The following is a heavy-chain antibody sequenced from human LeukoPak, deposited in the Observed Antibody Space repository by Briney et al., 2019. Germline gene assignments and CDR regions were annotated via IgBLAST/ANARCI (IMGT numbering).Heavy chain of an antibody. CDR3: ARASAVPGTRDS. V-gene: IGHV3-21*01. D-gene: IGHD6-19*01. J-gene: IGHJ4*02. CDR1: GFTFDSYS. CDR2: ISGRSGYI. Sequence: GGSLKLSCAASGFTFDSYSMTWVRQAPGKGLEWVSSISGRSGYIYYADSMKGRFTISRDNAKYSLYLQMNSLRAEDTAVYYCARASAVPGTRDSWGQGTLVTVSS.